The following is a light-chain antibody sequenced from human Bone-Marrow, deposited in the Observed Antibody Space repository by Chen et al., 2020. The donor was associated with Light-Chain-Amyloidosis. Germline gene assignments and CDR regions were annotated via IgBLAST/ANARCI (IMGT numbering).Light chain of an antibody. CDR1: SSNIGAGYD. CDR2: ANN. J-gene: IGLJ2*01. CDR3: QSYDSSLNGHVI. V-gene: IGLV1-40*01. Sequence: QSVLTQPPSVSGAPGQRVTIFCTGGSSNIGAGYDVHWYQHLPGTAPKLLIYANNDRPSGVPDRFSGSKAGTSASLVITGLQAEDEADYHGQSYDSSLNGHVIFGGGTKLTVL.